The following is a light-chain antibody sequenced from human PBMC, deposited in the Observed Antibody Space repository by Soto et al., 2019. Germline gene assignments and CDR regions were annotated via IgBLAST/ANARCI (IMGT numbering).Light chain of an antibody. CDR3: QQYNNWPT. CDR2: GAS. J-gene: IGKJ1*01. Sequence: EIVLTQSPGTLSLSPGERATLSCRASQSVSSSYLARYQQKPGQAPRLLIYGASSRATGIPDRFSGSGSGTDFTLIISRLEPEDFAVYYCQQYNNWPTFGQGTKVDIK. V-gene: IGKV3-20*01. CDR1: QSVSSSY.